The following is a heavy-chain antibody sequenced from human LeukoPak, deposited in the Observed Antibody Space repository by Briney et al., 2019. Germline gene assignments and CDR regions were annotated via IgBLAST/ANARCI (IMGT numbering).Heavy chain of an antibody. J-gene: IGHJ3*02. D-gene: IGHD6-19*01. CDR2: IYTSGST. CDR3: ARDRSSGWQGVFDI. V-gene: IGHV4-4*07. CDR1: GGSISSYY. Sequence: SETLSLTCTVSGGSISSYYWSWIRQPAGKGLEWIGRIYTSGSTNYNPSLKSRVTISVDTSKNQFSLKLNSVTAADTAVYYCARDRSSGWQGVFDIWGQGTMVTVSS.